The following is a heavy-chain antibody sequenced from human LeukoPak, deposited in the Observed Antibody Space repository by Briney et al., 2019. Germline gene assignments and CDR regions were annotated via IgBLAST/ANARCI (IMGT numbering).Heavy chain of an antibody. CDR2: ISGSGSST. D-gene: IGHD2-21*02. Sequence: GGSLRLSCAASGFTFSSYAMSWVRQAPGKGLEWVSAISGSGSSTYCADSVKGRFTISRDNSKNTLYLQMNRLRVEDTAVYYCAKRGGLPPLDYYYYYMDVWGKGTTVTVSS. CDR1: GFTFSSYA. CDR3: AKRGGLPPLDYYYYYMDV. V-gene: IGHV3-23*01. J-gene: IGHJ6*03.